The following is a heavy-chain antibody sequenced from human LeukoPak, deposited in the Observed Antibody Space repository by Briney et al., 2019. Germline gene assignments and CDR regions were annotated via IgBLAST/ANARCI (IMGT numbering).Heavy chain of an antibody. D-gene: IGHD1/OR15-1a*01. CDR3: AKGGEQVTWNFQN. V-gene: IGHV3-21*04. CDR2: ISTSSSYI. Sequence: GGSLRLSCAASGFTFSSHSMNWVRQAPGKGLEWVSSISTSSSYIYYADSVKGRFTISRDNAKNSLYLQMNSLRAEDTAVYYCAKGGEQVTWNFQNWGQGTLVTVSS. CDR1: GFTFSSHS. J-gene: IGHJ1*01.